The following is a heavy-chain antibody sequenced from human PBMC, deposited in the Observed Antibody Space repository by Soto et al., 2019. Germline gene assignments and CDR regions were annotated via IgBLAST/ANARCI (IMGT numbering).Heavy chain of an antibody. Sequence: QVQLVESGGDVVQPGRSLRLSCAASGFTFSSYGMHWVRQAPGKGLEWVAVISYDGSTKYYADSVKGRFTISRDNSKNLLYLQMNSLRAEDTAVYYCAKVGYSYGDAFDIWGQGTMVTVSS. CDR3: AKVGYSYGDAFDI. CDR2: ISYDGSTK. J-gene: IGHJ3*02. V-gene: IGHV3-30*18. D-gene: IGHD5-18*01. CDR1: GFTFSSYG.